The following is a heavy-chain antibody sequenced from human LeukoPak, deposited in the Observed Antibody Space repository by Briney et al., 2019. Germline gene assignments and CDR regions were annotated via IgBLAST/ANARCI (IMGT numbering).Heavy chain of an antibody. J-gene: IGHJ6*04. V-gene: IGHV3-74*03. CDR3: AELGITMIGGV. CDR1: GFTFSSYW. D-gene: IGHD3-10*02. Sequence: GGSLRLSCVASGFTFSSYWMHWVRQAPGKGLVWVSRINSDGSSTKCADSVKGRFTISRDNAKNTLYLQMNSLRAEDTAVYYCAELGITMIGGVWGKGTTVTISS. CDR2: INSDGSST.